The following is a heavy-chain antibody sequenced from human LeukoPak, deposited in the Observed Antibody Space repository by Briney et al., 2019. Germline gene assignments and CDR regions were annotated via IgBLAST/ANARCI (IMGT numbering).Heavy chain of an antibody. J-gene: IGHJ4*02. Sequence: SETLSLTCAVYGGSFSGYYWSWIRQPPGKGLEWIGEINHSGSTNYNPSPKSRVTISVDTSKNQFSLKLSSVTAADTAVYYCASYQPCSSSFWFDYWGQGTLVTVSS. CDR2: INHSGST. CDR1: GGSFSGYY. D-gene: IGHD6-13*01. V-gene: IGHV4-34*01. CDR3: ASYQPCSSSFWFDY.